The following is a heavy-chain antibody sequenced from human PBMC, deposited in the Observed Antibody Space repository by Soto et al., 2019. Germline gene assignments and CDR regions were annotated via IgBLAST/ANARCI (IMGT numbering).Heavy chain of an antibody. V-gene: IGHV5-51*01. CDR3: ARTGVLSSSWYSNYYYYYMDV. CDR2: IYPGDSDT. J-gene: IGHJ6*03. CDR1: GYSFTSYW. D-gene: IGHD6-13*01. Sequence: GESLKISCKGSGYSFTSYWIGWVRQMPGKGLEWMGIIYPGDSDTRYSPSFQGQVTISADKSISTAYLQWSSLKASDTAMYYCARTGVLSSSWYSNYYYYYMDVWGKGTTVTVSS.